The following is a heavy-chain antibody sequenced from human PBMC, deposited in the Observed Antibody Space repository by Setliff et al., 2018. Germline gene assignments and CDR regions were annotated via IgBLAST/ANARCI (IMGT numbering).Heavy chain of an antibody. CDR3: VTDQKWLVLSSGHDAFDI. CDR2: FDLEDGET. D-gene: IGHD6-19*01. CDR1: GYTLTELS. J-gene: IGHJ3*02. Sequence: ASLKVSCKVSGYTLTELSMHWVRQAPGKGLEWMGGFDLEDGETIYAQKFQGRVTMTEDTSTDTAYMELSSLRSEDTAVYYCVTDQKWLVLSSGHDAFDIWGQGTMVTVSS. V-gene: IGHV1-24*01.